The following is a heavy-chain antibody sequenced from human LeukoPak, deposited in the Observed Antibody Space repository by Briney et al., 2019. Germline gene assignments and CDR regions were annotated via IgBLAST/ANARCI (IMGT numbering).Heavy chain of an antibody. CDR2: ISYDGSNK. D-gene: IGHD6-13*01. V-gene: IGHV3-30-3*01. J-gene: IGHJ4*02. Sequence: GGSLRLSCAASGFTFSSYAMHWVRQAPGKGLEWVAVISYDGSNKYYADSVKGRFTISRDNSKNTLYLQMNSLRAEDTAVYYCARDRDSSSWSGLFDYWGQGTLVTVSS. CDR1: GFTFSSYA. CDR3: ARDRDSSSWSGLFDY.